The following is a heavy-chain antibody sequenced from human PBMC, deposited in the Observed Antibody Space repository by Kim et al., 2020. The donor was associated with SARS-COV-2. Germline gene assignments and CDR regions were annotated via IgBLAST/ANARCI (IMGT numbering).Heavy chain of an antibody. V-gene: IGHV4-39*07. J-gene: IGHJ4*02. D-gene: IGHD1-1*01. CDR2: IYYSGSN. CDR1: GGSISSSSYY. Sequence: SETLSLTCTVSGGSISSSSYYWGWIRQPPGKGLEWIGSIYYSGSNYYNPSLKSRVTISVDTSKKQFSLRLNSVTAADTAVYYCATGSGDFHYWGQGTLVTVSS. CDR3: ATGSGDFHY.